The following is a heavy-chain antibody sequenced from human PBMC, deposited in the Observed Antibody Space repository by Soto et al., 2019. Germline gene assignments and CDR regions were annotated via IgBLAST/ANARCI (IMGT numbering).Heavy chain of an antibody. D-gene: IGHD3-10*01. CDR1: GGSITSSYY. J-gene: IGHJ4*02. CDR2: IYYSGNT. CDR3: ASARSEIPLPGLIIY. V-gene: IGHV4-39*01. Sequence: SETLSLTCTVSGGSITSSYYWGWIRQPPGKGLEWIGSIYYSGNTYYNPSLKSRPTISVDTSKRQFSLRLTSVTAADTAVYYCASARSEIPLPGLIIYWGPGTLVTVSS.